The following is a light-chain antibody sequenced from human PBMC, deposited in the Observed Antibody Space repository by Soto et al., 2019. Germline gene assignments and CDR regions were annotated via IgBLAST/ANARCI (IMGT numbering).Light chain of an antibody. Sequence: QLVLTQPPSASGTPGQRVTISCSGSSSNIGSNTVNWYHQFPGTAPKLLIYSNNQRPSGVPDRFSGSKSGTSASLAISGLQSEDEADYYCATWDDSLNGWVFGGGTKVTVL. J-gene: IGLJ3*02. CDR3: ATWDDSLNGWV. V-gene: IGLV1-44*01. CDR1: SSNIGSNT. CDR2: SNN.